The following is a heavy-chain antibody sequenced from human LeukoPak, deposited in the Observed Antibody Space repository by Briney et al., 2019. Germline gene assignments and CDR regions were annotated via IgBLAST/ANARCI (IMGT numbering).Heavy chain of an antibody. CDR3: TRWETTMITEAFDI. J-gene: IGHJ3*02. D-gene: IGHD5-18*01. Sequence: GGSLRLSCAASGFTFSSYTMNWVRQAPGKGLEWVANIKQDGSEKYYVDSVKGRFTISRDNAKNSLYLQMNSLKTEDTAVYYCTRWETTMITEAFDIWGQGTMVTVSS. V-gene: IGHV3-7*03. CDR1: GFTFSSYT. CDR2: IKQDGSEK.